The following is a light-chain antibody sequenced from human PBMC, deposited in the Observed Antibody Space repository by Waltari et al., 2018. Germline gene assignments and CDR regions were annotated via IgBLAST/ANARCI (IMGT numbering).Light chain of an antibody. J-gene: IGLJ1*01. Sequence: QSVLTQPPSASGTPGQRVTISCSGSSSNIGSNHVYWYQQLPGMAPTLLIYRNDQRPSGVPDRFSGSKSGSSASLAISGPRSEDEADYYCGAWDDSLSGHYVFGTGTKVTVL. CDR3: GAWDDSLSGHYV. CDR2: RND. V-gene: IGLV1-47*01. CDR1: SSNIGSNH.